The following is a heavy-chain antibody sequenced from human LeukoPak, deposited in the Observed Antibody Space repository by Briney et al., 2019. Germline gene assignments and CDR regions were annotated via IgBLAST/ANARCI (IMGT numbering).Heavy chain of an antibody. Sequence: GASVKVSCKDSGYTFTSYGISWVRQAPGQGLEWMGWISAYNGNTNYAQKLQGRVTMTTDTSTSTAYMELRSLRSDDTAVYYCARDWAGGIAVAGRGYYFDYWGQGTLVTVSS. V-gene: IGHV1-18*01. CDR3: ARDWAGGIAVAGRGYYFDY. J-gene: IGHJ4*02. CDR2: ISAYNGNT. CDR1: GYTFTSYG. D-gene: IGHD6-19*01.